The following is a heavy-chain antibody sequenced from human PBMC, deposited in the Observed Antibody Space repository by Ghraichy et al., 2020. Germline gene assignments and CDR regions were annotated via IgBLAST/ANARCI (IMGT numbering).Heavy chain of an antibody. CDR3: ARDPSGSSGWYPNFDY. J-gene: IGHJ4*02. CDR1: GYTFTGYY. CDR2: INPNSGGT. Sequence: ASVKVSCKASGYTFTGYYMHWVRQAPGQGLEWMGWINPNSGGTNYAQKFQGRVTMTRDTSISTAYMELSRLRSDDTAVYYCARDPSGSSGWYPNFDYWGQGTLVTVSS. V-gene: IGHV1-2*02. D-gene: IGHD6-19*01.